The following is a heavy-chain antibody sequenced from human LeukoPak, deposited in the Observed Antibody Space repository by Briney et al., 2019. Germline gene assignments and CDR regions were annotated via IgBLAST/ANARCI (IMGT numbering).Heavy chain of an antibody. J-gene: IGHJ6*02. CDR3: AREDSSSWYDPDYYYDYGMDV. D-gene: IGHD6-13*01. CDR2: ISSYNGNT. Sequence: ASVKDSCKASGYTFISYGISWVRQAPGQGLEWMGCISSYNGNTTYAQKLQGRVTMATDTSTSTAYMELRSLRSDETDVYYCAREDSSSWYDPDYYYDYGMDVWGQGTTVTVSS. V-gene: IGHV1-18*01. CDR1: GYTFISYG.